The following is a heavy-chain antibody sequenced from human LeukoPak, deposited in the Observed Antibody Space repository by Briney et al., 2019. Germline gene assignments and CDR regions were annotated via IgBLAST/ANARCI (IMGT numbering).Heavy chain of an antibody. V-gene: IGHV1-69*13. CDR1: GGTFSSYA. J-gene: IGHJ2*01. D-gene: IGHD3-10*01. Sequence: SVKVSCKASGGTFSSYAISWVRQAPGQGLEWMGGILLMFDTGNHAQKFQGRVTITADESTSTSYMELSSLRSEDTAVYYCARVRYYGSGAGQYWYFDLWGRGTLVTVSS. CDR3: ARVRYYGSGAGQYWYFDL. CDR2: ILLMFDTG.